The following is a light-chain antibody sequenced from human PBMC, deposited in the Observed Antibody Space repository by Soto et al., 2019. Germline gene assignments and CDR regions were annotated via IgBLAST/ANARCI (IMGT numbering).Light chain of an antibody. V-gene: IGKV3D-15*03. J-gene: IGKJ5*01. Sequence: EIVMTQSPATLSVFPGERETLSCRASQSVNSNLAWYQHKPGQAPRLLIYGASIRATGFPSRFSGSVSGTEFTLSFSILQSEDFAVYYCQQYNYWITFGQGTRLEIK. CDR1: QSVNSN. CDR2: GAS. CDR3: QQYNYWIT.